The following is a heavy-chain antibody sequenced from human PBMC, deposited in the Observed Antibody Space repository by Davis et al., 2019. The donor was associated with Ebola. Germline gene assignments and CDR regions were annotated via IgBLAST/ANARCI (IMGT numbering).Heavy chain of an antibody. Sequence: AASVKVSCKASGYTFTSYYMHWVRQAPGQGLEWMGIINPSGGSTSYAQKFQGRVTMTRDTSTSTVYMELSSLRSEDTAVYYCAKDEGTTVTTDYWGQGTLVTVSS. CDR3: AKDEGTTVTTDY. D-gene: IGHD4-17*01. V-gene: IGHV1-46*01. CDR1: GYTFTSYY. J-gene: IGHJ4*02. CDR2: INPSGGST.